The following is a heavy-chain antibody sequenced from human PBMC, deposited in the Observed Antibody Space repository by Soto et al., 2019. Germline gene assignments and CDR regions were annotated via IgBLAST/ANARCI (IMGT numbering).Heavy chain of an antibody. V-gene: IGHV3-23*01. CDR2: ISGSGRTT. Sequence: PGGSLRLSCAASGFNFSNHWMHWVRQRPAEGLEWVSTISGSGRTTYYADSLKGRFTISRDNSKNTLSLQMNSLRAEDTAVYYCAKLRYSSGSYSDYWGQGTLVTVSS. CDR1: GFNFSNHW. CDR3: AKLRYSSGSYSDY. J-gene: IGHJ4*02. D-gene: IGHD3-10*01.